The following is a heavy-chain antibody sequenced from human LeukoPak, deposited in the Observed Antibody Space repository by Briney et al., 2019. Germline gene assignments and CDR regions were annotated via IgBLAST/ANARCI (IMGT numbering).Heavy chain of an antibody. CDR2: ISYDGSHK. CDR1: GFIFSNYA. D-gene: IGHD6-19*01. J-gene: IGHJ4*02. Sequence: GKSLTLSCAASGFIFSNYALHWVRQTPGKGLEWVAVISYDGSHKYADSVKGRFTISRDNSKNTLYLQMNSLRAEDTAVYYCALNRGSGWYFHYWGQGTLVTVSS. V-gene: IGHV3-30*04. CDR3: ALNRGSGWYFHY.